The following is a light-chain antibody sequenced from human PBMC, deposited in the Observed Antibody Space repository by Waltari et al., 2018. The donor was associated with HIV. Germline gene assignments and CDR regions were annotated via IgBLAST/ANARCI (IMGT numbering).Light chain of an antibody. Sequence: EIVLTQSPGTLSLSPGETATLPCRASHRISGTSLAWYQQKPGQAPRFLIYGASSRATGIPDRFSGSGSGTDFTLTISRLEPEDFAVYYCQNYDSSPPYTFGQGTKLEIK. CDR2: GAS. CDR1: HRISGTS. CDR3: QNYDSSPPYT. V-gene: IGKV3-20*01. J-gene: IGKJ2*01.